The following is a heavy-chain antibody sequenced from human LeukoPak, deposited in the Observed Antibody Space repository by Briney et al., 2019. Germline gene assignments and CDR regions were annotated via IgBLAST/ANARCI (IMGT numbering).Heavy chain of an antibody. D-gene: IGHD3-10*01. CDR2: ISSSSSYT. CDR1: GFTFSDYY. CDR3: ARGYGDWFDP. V-gene: IGHV3-11*06. J-gene: IGHJ5*02. Sequence: GGSLRLSCAASGFTFSDYYMSWIRQAPGKGLEWVSHISSSSSYTNYADSVKGRFTISRDNAKNTLYLQMNSLRVEDTAVYYCARGYGDWFDPWGQGTLVTVSS.